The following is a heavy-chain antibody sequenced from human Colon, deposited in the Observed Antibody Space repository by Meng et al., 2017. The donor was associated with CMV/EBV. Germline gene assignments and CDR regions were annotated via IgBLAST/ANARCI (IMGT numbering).Heavy chain of an antibody. CDR2: LNRDRSGK. V-gene: IGHV3-7*01. CDR3: VQERLA. J-gene: IGHJ5*02. Sequence: GESLKISCVTSGFMFSDYWMTWVRQAPGKGLEWVANLNRDRSGKYYVDSVKGRFTISRDNAKNSVYLQMNSLRVEDTGVYYCVQERLAWGQGTLVTVSS. CDR1: GFMFSDYW. D-gene: IGHD6-19*01.